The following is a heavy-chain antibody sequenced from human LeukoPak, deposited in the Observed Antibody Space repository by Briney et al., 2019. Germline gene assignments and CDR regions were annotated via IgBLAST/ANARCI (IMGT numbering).Heavy chain of an antibody. CDR2: IYYSGST. V-gene: IGHV4-59*12. CDR3: ARGSYCTSASCHYGVDV. J-gene: IGHJ6*02. CDR1: GGSISSYY. Sequence: PSETLSLTCTVSGGSISSYYWSWIRQPPGKGLEWIGYIYYSGSTNYNPSLKSRVTISVDTSKNQFSLKLSSVTAADTAVYYCARGSYCTSASCHYGVDVWGQGTTVTVSS. D-gene: IGHD2-2*01.